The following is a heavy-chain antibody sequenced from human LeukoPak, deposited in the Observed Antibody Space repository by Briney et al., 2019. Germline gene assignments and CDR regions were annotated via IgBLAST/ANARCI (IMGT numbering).Heavy chain of an antibody. V-gene: IGHV4-39*07. J-gene: IGHJ4*02. D-gene: IGHD1-26*01. CDR2: IYYSGST. CDR1: GGSISSSSYY. Sequence: SSQTRSLTCTVSGGSISSSSYYWGWIRQPPGKGLEWIGSIYYSGSTYYNPSLKSRVTISVDTSKNQFSLKLSSVTAADTAVYYCAREVSKVGALDYWGQGTLVTVSS. CDR3: AREVSKVGALDY.